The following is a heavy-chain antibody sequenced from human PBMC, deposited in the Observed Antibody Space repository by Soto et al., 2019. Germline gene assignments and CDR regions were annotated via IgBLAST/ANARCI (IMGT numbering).Heavy chain of an antibody. J-gene: IGHJ6*02. CDR3: ARDAEESDYYYGMDV. Sequence: GASVKVSCEASGYTFTSYGISWVRQAPGQGLEWMGWISAYNGNTNYAQKLQGRVTMTTDTSTSTAYMELRSLRSDDTAVYYCARDAEESDYYYGMDVWGQGTTVTVSS. CDR2: ISAYNGNT. CDR1: GYTFTSYG. V-gene: IGHV1-18*01.